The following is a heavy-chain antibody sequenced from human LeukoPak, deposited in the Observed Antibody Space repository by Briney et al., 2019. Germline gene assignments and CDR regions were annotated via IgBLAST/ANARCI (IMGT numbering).Heavy chain of an antibody. J-gene: IGHJ4*02. CDR3: ARARGGSGSYGHFDY. V-gene: IGHV4-4*07. Sequence: SETLSLTCTVSGASISSYYWTWIRQPAGEGLEWIGRIYTSGSTNYNPSLKSRVTMSVDTSKNQFSLKLSSVTAADTAEYYCARARGGSGSYGHFDYWVQGTLVTVSS. CDR1: GASISSYY. CDR2: IYTSGST. D-gene: IGHD1-26*01.